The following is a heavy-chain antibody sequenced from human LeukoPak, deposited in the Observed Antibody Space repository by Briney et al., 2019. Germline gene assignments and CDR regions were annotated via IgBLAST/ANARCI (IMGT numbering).Heavy chain of an antibody. CDR1: GFTFDDYA. D-gene: IGHD6-13*01. CDR3: ARRPYSSSWYYFDY. V-gene: IGHV3-9*01. J-gene: IGHJ4*02. Sequence: GGSLRLSCAASGFTFDDYAMHWVRQAPGKGLEWVSGISWNSGSIGYADSVKGRFTISRDNAKDSQYLQMNSLRAEDTAVYYCARRPYSSSWYYFDYWGQGTLVTVSS. CDR2: ISWNSGSI.